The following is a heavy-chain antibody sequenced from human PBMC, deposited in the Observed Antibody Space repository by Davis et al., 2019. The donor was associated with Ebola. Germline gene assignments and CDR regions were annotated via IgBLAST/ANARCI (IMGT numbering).Heavy chain of an antibody. CDR1: GGSIRSSNYY. V-gene: IGHV4-39*02. CDR2: IFYTGTA. CDR3: EIQVVGTTRVFDF. J-gene: IGHJ4*02. Sequence: SETLSLTCSVSGGSIRSSNYYCSWVRQPPGQGLEWIGSIFYTGTAYFNPSLSSRVAVSVDTSKNHFSLKLSSVTAADTAIYYCEIQVVGTTRVFDFWGQGTLVTVSS. D-gene: IGHD2-15*01.